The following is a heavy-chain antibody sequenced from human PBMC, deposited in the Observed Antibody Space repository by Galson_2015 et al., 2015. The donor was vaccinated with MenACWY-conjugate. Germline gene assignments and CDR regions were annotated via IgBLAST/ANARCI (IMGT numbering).Heavy chain of an antibody. V-gene: IGHV1-2*04. D-gene: IGHD2-8*01. CDR2: INPNSGGT. CDR3: ARLNGDWYFDL. CDR1: GYTFTGYY. J-gene: IGHJ2*01. Sequence: SVKVSCKASGYTFTGYYMHWVRQAPGQGLEWMGWINPNSGGTNYAQKFQGWVTMARDTSISTAYMELSRLRSDDTAVYYCARLNGDWYFDLWGRGTLVTVSS.